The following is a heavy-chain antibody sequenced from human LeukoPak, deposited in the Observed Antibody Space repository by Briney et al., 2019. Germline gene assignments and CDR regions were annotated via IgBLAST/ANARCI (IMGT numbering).Heavy chain of an antibody. V-gene: IGHV3-9*01. CDR3: VKDKGAADETFDM. J-gene: IGHJ3*02. D-gene: IGHD6-13*01. CDR1: GFTFDNYA. CDR2: ISWNSGSF. Sequence: GGSLRLSCAASGFTFDNYAMHWVRQAPGKGLEWVSGISWNSGSFGYADSVQGRFTISRDNAKSSLYLLMNSLRAEDTALYYCVKDKGAADETFDMWGQGTMVTVSS.